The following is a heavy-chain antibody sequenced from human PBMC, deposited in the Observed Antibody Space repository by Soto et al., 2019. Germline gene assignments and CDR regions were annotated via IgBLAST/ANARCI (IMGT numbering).Heavy chain of an antibody. Sequence: SVKVSCKASGDTFRNYAIGWVRQARGQGLEWMGNVIPFLGTTNYAQNFQGRVTISADESTSTAYVELSSLRSDDTAVYYCATEAIAPMATGGPAHYWGQGTLVTVSS. CDR3: ATEAIAPMATGGPAHY. CDR1: GDTFRNYA. V-gene: IGHV1-69*11. CDR2: VIPFLGTT. J-gene: IGHJ4*02. D-gene: IGHD5-12*01.